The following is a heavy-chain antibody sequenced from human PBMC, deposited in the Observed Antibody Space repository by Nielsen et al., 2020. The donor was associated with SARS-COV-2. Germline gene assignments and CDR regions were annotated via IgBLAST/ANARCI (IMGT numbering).Heavy chain of an antibody. D-gene: IGHD3-3*01. CDR2: VNDSGST. V-gene: IGHV4-34*01. J-gene: IGHJ6*02. CDR1: GGAFSGYR. Sequence: SDTLSPTCGVYGGAFSGYRWTWVRQPPGKGLEWIGEVNDSGSTNYKASLSSRVTISGDASKRQVSLKLSSVTAADTALYFCARGNYDFLSGSDISLYGLDVWGQGTTVTVSS. CDR3: ARGNYDFLSGSDISLYGLDV.